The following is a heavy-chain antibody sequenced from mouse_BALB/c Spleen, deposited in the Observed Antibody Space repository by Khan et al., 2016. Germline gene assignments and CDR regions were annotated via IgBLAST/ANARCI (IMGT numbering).Heavy chain of an antibody. J-gene: IGHJ3*01. D-gene: IGHD2-3*01. V-gene: IGHV3-2*02. CDR1: GYSITSDYA. Sequence: VQLKESGPGLVKPSQSLSLTCTVTGYSITSDYAWNWIRQFPGNKLEWMGYISYSGITSYNPSLKSRISITRDTSKNQFFLQLISVTTEDTATDYGADDGYYAWLPDWGQGTLVTVSA. CDR3: ADDGYYAWLPD. CDR2: ISYSGIT.